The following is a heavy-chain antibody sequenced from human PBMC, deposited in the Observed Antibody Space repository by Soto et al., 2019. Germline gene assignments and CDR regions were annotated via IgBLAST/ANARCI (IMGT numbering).Heavy chain of an antibody. J-gene: IGHJ4*02. Sequence: LSLTFILSGRPIRTRNSNWSCSHQRPGGGMEWIGSIYYSGSTYYNPSLKSRVTISVDTSKNQFSLKLSSVTAADTAVYFSYGDYGFYYFDYWGQGTLVTVSS. CDR1: GRPIRTRNSN. CDR3: YGDYGFYYFDY. D-gene: IGHD4-17*01. V-gene: IGHV4-39*01. CDR2: IYYSGST.